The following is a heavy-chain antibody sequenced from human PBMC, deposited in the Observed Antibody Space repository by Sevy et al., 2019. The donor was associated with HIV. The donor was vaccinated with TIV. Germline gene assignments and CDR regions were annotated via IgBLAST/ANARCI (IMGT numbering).Heavy chain of an antibody. CDR2: TYYSGGT. J-gene: IGHJ6*03. CDR3: AREVVVTDPYYYYYYMDV. V-gene: IGHV4-59*01. D-gene: IGHD2-21*02. Sequence: SETLSLTCTVSGGSISSYYWSWIRQPPGKGLEWIGYTYYSGGTNFNPSLKSRVTISVDTSKNQFSLKLSSVTAADTAVYYCAREVVVTDPYYYYYYMDVWDKGTTVTVSS. CDR1: GGSISSYY.